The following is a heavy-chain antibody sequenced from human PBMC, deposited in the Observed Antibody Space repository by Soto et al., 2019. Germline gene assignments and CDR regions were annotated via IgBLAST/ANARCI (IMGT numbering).Heavy chain of an antibody. J-gene: IGHJ4*02. CDR2: INHSGST. CDR3: ARVERANWGYKVARYFDY. CDR1: GGTFGTYY. D-gene: IGHD7-27*01. Sequence: QVQLQQWGAGLLKPSETLSLTCAVYGGTFGTYYWSWIRQAPGKGLEWIGEINHSGSTNFNPSRKSRLTVSLDTSNNQFSLRLSSVTAADTAVYYCARVERANWGYKVARYFDYWGPGTLVTVSS. V-gene: IGHV4-34*01.